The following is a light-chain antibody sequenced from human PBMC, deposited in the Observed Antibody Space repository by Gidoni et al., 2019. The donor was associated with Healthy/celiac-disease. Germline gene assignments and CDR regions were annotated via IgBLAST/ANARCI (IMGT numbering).Light chain of an antibody. V-gene: IGKV3-15*01. CDR1: QSVSSN. J-gene: IGKJ2*04. CDR2: GAS. Sequence: IVMTQSPATLSVSPGERATLSCRASQSVSSNLAWYQQKPGQAPRLLIYGASTRATGIPARFSGSGSGTEFTLTISSLQSEDFAVYYCQQYNNWPPLCSFXQXTKLEIK. CDR3: QQYNNWPPLCS.